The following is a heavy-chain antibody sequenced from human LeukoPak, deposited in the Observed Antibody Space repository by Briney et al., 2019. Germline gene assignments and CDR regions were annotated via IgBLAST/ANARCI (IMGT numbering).Heavy chain of an antibody. CDR1: GFTFSSYI. Sequence: GGSLRLSCAASGFTFSSYIMNWVRQAPGKGLEWVSSISSSSSYMYYADSVKGRFTISRDNAKNSLYLQMNILRAEDTAVYYCARVRDGYNYYSFDYWGQGTLVTVSS. V-gene: IGHV3-21*01. D-gene: IGHD5-24*01. J-gene: IGHJ4*02. CDR3: ARVRDGYNYYSFDY. CDR2: ISSSSSYM.